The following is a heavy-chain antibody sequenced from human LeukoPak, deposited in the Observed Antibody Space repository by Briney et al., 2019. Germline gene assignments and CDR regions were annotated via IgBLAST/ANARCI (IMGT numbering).Heavy chain of an antibody. CDR1: GYTFTGYY. Sequence: ASVKVSCKASGYTFTGYYMHWVRQAPGQGLEWMGWINPNSSGTNYAQKFQGWVTMTRDTSISTAYMELSRLRSDDTAVYYCAREVRSGYDWTFDYWGQGTLVTVSS. CDR2: INPNSSGT. D-gene: IGHD5-12*01. V-gene: IGHV1-2*04. J-gene: IGHJ4*02. CDR3: AREVRSGYDWTFDY.